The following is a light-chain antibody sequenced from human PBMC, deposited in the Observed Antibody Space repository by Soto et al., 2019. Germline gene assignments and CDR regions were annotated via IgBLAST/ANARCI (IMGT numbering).Light chain of an antibody. J-gene: IGKJ1*01. CDR2: AIS. CDR1: QKINNY. V-gene: IGKV1-39*01. Sequence: DIQMTQSPSSLSASVGDGVTITCRASQKINNYLNWYQQKPGKAPQVLIYAISRLEGGVPSRFSGSGSGTDFTLTITSLQPEDFATYYCQQSYSTSWTFGQGTKVEIK. CDR3: QQSYSTSWT.